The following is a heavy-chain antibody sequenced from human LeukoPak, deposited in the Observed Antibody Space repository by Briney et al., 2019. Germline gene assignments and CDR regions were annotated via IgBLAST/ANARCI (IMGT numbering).Heavy chain of an antibody. J-gene: IGHJ4*02. CDR2: ISWNSGSI. D-gene: IGHD3-22*01. CDR1: GFTFDDYA. CDR3: AKDIYYDSSGPFDY. V-gene: IGHV3-9*01. Sequence: GRPLRLSCAASGFTFDDYATHWVRQAPGKGLEWVSGISWNSGSIGYADSVKGRFTISRDNAKNSLYLQMNSLRAEDTALYYCAKDIYYDSSGPFDYWGQGTLVTVSS.